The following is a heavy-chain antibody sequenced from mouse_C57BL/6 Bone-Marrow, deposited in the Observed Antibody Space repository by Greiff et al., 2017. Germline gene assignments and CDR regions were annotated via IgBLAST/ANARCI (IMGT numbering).Heavy chain of an antibody. J-gene: IGHJ1*03. CDR3: ARRSYYYGSSYWYFDV. V-gene: IGHV5-15*04. CDR1: GFTFSDYG. Sequence: EVQLVESGGGLVQPGGSLKLSCAASGFTFSDYGMAWVRQAPRKGPEWVAFLSNLAYSIYYADTVTGRFTISRENAKNTLYLEMSSLRSEDTAMYYCARRSYYYGSSYWYFDVWGTGTTVTVSS. D-gene: IGHD1-1*01. CDR2: LSNLAYSI.